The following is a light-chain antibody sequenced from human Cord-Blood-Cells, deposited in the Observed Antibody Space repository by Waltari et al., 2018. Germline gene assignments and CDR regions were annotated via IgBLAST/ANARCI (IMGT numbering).Light chain of an antibody. CDR2: RNN. Sequence: QSVLTQPPSASGTPGQRVTISCSGSSSNIGSHYVYWYQQLPGTAPKPLTYRNNQRPSGVPDRCSGSKSGTSASLAISGLRSEDEADYYCAAWDDSLSGVVFGGGTKLTVL. V-gene: IGLV1-47*01. J-gene: IGLJ2*01. CDR3: AAWDDSLSGVV. CDR1: SSNIGSHY.